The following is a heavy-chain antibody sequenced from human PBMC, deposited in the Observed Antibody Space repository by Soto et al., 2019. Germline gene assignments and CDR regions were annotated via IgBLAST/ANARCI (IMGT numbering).Heavy chain of an antibody. Sequence: LGESLKISCKGSGYSFTSYWIGWVRQMPGKGLEWMGIIYPGDSDTRYSPSFQGQVTISADKSISTAYLQWSSLKASDTAMYYCARQCSGGSCYSGEIDYYYGMDVWGQGTTVTVSS. J-gene: IGHJ6*02. CDR3: ARQCSGGSCYSGEIDYYYGMDV. CDR1: GYSFTSYW. D-gene: IGHD2-15*01. V-gene: IGHV5-51*01. CDR2: IYPGDSDT.